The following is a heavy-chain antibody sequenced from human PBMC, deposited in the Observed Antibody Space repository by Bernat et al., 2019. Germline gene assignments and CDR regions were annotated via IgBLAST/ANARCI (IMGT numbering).Heavy chain of an antibody. CDR1: GFSLSTSGVG. V-gene: IGHV2-5*02. CDR2: IYWDDDK. Sequence: QITLKESGPTLVKPTQTLTLTCTFSGFSLSTSGVGVGWIRQPPGKALEWLALIYWDDDKRYSPSLKSRLTITKDTSKNQVVLTMTNMDPVDTATYYCAKKWGMKGYGSGSYRFDPGAREPWSPSPQ. D-gene: IGHD3-10*01. J-gene: IGHJ5*02. CDR3: AKKWGMKGYGSGSYRFDP.